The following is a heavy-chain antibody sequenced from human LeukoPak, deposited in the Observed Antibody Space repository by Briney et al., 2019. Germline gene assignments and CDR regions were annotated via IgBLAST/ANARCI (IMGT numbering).Heavy chain of an antibody. CDR2: ISSSSSYI. V-gene: IGHV3-21*01. D-gene: IGHD3-3*01. Sequence: PGGSLRLSCAASGFTFSSYWMSWVRQAPGKGLEWVSSISSSSSYIYYADSVKGRFTISRDNAKNSLYLQMNSLRAEDTAVYYCARAPTYYDFWSGYYIIHDYMDVWGKGTTVTVSS. CDR1: GFTFSSYW. CDR3: ARAPTYYDFWSGYYIIHDYMDV. J-gene: IGHJ6*03.